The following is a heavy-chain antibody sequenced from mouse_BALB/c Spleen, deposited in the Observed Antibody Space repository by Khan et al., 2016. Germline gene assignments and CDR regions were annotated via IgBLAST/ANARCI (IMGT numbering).Heavy chain of an antibody. CDR2: IWGGGST. CDR3: ARRGYWYFDV. J-gene: IGHJ1*01. V-gene: IGHV2-6-4*01. Sequence: QVQLKESGPGLVAPSQSLSITCTVSGFSLSTYSVHWVRQSPGKGLEWLGMIWGGGSTDYNSALKYRLSISQDNSKSQVFLKMNSLQTDDTAMYYGARRGYWYFDVGGAGTTVTVSS. CDR1: GFSLSTYS.